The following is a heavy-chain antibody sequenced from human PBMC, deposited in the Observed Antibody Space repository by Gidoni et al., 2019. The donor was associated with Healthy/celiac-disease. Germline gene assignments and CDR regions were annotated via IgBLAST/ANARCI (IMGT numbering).Heavy chain of an antibody. J-gene: IGHJ4*02. CDR3: ARDWRYSSSWYYYYFDY. CDR2: IYYSGST. CDR1: GGSISSSSYY. V-gene: IGHV4-39*07. Sequence: QLQLQESGPGLVKPSETLSLTCPVSGGSISSSSYYWGWIRQPPGKGLEWIGSIYYSGSTYYNPSLKSRVTISVDTSKNQFSLKLSSVTAADTAVYYCARDWRYSSSWYYYYFDYWGQGTLVTVSS. D-gene: IGHD6-13*01.